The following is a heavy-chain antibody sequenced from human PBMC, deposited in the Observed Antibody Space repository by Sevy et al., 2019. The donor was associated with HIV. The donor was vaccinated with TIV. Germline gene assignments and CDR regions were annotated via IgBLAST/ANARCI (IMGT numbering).Heavy chain of an antibody. CDR2: VKVDGSEK. D-gene: IGHD2-2*01. CDR3: ARDCSSTSCLWGLDV. Sequence: GESLKISCAVSGFTFRSFWMSWVRQAPGKGLEWVAHVKVDGSEKYHVDSVKGRFTNSRDNAKNSLFLQLNRLRVEETAVYYCARDCSSTSCLWGLDVWGQGTAVTVSS. V-gene: IGHV3-7*03. CDR1: GFTFRSFW. J-gene: IGHJ6*02.